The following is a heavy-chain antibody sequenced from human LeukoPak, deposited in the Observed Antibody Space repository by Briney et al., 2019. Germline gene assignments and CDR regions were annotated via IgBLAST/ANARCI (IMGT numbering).Heavy chain of an antibody. V-gene: IGHV4-61*02. J-gene: IGHJ6*02. CDR2: IYTSGST. Sequence: SETLSLTCTGSGGSISSGGYYWSWIRQPAGTGLEWIGRIYTSGSTNYNPSLKSRVTISVDTSKNQFSLKLSSVTAADTAVYYCAIDDRTAAGTAYYYGMDVWGQETTVTVSS. D-gene: IGHD6-13*01. CDR1: GGSISSGGYY. CDR3: AIDDRTAAGTAYYYGMDV.